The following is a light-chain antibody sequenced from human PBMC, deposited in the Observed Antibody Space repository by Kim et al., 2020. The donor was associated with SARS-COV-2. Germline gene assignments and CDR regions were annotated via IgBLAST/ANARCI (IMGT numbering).Light chain of an antibody. CDR1: NTDNGTGYE. V-gene: IGLV1-40*01. CDR3: QSYDTSLSAWV. J-gene: IGLJ3*02. CDR2: ANT. Sequence: QRMTSTCTRANTDNGTGYEVTWYLQLPGTAPNLRIYANTNRPSRVPGRFSAFKSGTSSSLAITGLQSVDEANYYCQSYDTSLSAWVFGGGTQLTVL.